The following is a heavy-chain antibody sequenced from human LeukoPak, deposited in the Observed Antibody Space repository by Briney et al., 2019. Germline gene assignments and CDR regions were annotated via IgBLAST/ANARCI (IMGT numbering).Heavy chain of an antibody. CDR1: GYTFTSYG. CDR2: ISAYNGKT. D-gene: IGHD3-10*01. Sequence: ASVKVSCKASGYTFTSYGISWVRQAPGQGLEWMGWISAYNGKTKYAQNLQGRVTMTTDTSARTAYMELGSLRSDDTAVYYCARPRYYYGSGSPYYFDYWGQGTLVTVSS. CDR3: ARPRYYYGSGSPYYFDY. V-gene: IGHV1-18*01. J-gene: IGHJ4*02.